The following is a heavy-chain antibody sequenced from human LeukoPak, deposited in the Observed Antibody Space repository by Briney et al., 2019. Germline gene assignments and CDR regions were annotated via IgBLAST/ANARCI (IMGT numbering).Heavy chain of an antibody. V-gene: IGHV4-34*01. CDR1: GGSSSGYY. CDR3: ARVLEGSSGQHWYFDL. Sequence: SETLSLTCAVYGGSSSGYYWSWIRQPPGKGLEWIGEINHSGSTNYNPSLKSRVTISVDTSKNQFSLKLSSVTAADTAVYYCARVLEGSSGQHWYFDLWGRGTLVTVSS. CDR2: INHSGST. J-gene: IGHJ2*01. D-gene: IGHD6-19*01.